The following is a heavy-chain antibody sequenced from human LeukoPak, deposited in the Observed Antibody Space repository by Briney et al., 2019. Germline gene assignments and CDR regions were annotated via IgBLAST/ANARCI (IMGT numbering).Heavy chain of an antibody. D-gene: IGHD1-26*01. Sequence: PGGSLRLSCAASGFTFSSYWMHWVRQAPGKGLVWVSRINSDGSSTSYADSVKGRFTISRDNAKNTLYLQMNSLRAEDTAVYYCARGSSGSYSGAAFDIWGQGTMVTVSS. V-gene: IGHV3-74*01. J-gene: IGHJ3*02. CDR2: INSDGSST. CDR1: GFTFSSYW. CDR3: ARGSSGSYSGAAFDI.